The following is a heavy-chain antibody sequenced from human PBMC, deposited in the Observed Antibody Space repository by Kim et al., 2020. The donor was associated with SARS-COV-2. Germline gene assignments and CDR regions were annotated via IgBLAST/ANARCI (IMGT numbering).Heavy chain of an antibody. D-gene: IGHD3-16*01. CDR3: ARVIVSGGGAHLDY. CDR1: GFTFSSYS. J-gene: IGHJ4*02. V-gene: IGHV3-21*01. Sequence: GGSLRLSCAASGFTFSSYSMNWVRQAPGKGLEWVSSISSSSSYIYYADSVKGRFTISRDNAKNSLYLQMNSLRAEDTAVYYCARVIVSGGGAHLDYWGQGTLVTVSS. CDR2: ISSSSSYI.